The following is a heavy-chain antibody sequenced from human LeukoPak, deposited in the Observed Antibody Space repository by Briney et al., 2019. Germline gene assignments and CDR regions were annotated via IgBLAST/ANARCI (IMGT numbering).Heavy chain of an antibody. CDR3: ARVTPIRYCTIANCYTGAFDY. D-gene: IGHD2-2*02. J-gene: IGHJ4*02. V-gene: IGHV3-30*04. Sequence: GGSLRLSCAASGFTLSYYAMHWVRQAPGKGLEWVAVISYDGSNKYYADSVKDRFTVSRDNAKNSVYLQMNSLRAEDTAVYFCARVTPIRYCTIANCYTGAFDYWGQGTLVTVSS. CDR2: ISYDGSNK. CDR1: GFTLSYYA.